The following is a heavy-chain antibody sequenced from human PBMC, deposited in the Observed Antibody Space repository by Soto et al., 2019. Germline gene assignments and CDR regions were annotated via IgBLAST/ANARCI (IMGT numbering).Heavy chain of an antibody. Sequence: PSETLSLTCAVYGGSFSGYYWSWIRQPPGKGLEWIGEINHSGSTNYNPSLKSRVTISVDTSKNQFSLKLSSVTAAHTPAYYCARGQLFVWNTPYICFDPWGQXTLVTVSS. CDR3: ARGQLFVWNTPYICFDP. J-gene: IGHJ5*02. CDR1: GGSFSGYY. CDR2: INHSGST. V-gene: IGHV4-34*01. D-gene: IGHD1-1*01.